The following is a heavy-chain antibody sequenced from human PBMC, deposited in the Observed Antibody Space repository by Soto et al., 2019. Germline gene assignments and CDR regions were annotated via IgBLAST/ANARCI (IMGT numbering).Heavy chain of an antibody. CDR3: ARGNYYGSGREMDV. CDR2: IYYSGST. CDR1: GGSISSGGYY. Sequence: QVQLQESGPGLVKPSQTLSLTYTVSGGSISSGGYYWSWIRQHPGKGLEWIGYIYYSGSTYYNPYLKSRVTISVDTSKNQFSLKLSSVTAADTAVYYCARGNYYGSGREMDVWGQGTTVTVSS. J-gene: IGHJ6*02. V-gene: IGHV4-31*03. D-gene: IGHD3-10*01.